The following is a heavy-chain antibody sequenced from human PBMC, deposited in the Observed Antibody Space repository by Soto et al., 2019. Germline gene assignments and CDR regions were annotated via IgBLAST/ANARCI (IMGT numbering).Heavy chain of an antibody. D-gene: IGHD5-12*01. CDR2: INAGNGDT. Sequence: ASVKVSCKASGYTFATYAIHWVRQAPGQRLEWMGWINAGNGDTGHSQKFQGRITITSDTSASTAYMELSSLRSEDTAVYYCARSLSSGYSRPAWFDPWGQGSLVTVSS. V-gene: IGHV1-3*01. CDR1: GYTFATYA. CDR3: ARSLSSGYSRPAWFDP. J-gene: IGHJ5*02.